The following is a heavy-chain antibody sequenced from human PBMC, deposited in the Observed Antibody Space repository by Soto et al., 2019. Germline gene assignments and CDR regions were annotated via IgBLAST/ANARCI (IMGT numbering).Heavy chain of an antibody. D-gene: IGHD3-22*01. Sequence: GASVKVSCKASGYTFTSYDINCVRQATGQVLEWMGWMNPNSGNTGYAQKFQGRVTMTRNTSISTAYMELSSLRSGDTAVYYCARGHYYYDSGHNWFDPWGQGTLVTVSS. V-gene: IGHV1-8*01. J-gene: IGHJ5*02. CDR2: MNPNSGNT. CDR1: GYTFTSYD. CDR3: ARGHYYYDSGHNWFDP.